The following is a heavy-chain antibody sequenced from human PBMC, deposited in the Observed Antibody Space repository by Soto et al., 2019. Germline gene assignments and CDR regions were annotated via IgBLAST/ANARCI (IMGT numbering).Heavy chain of an antibody. CDR2: INSQGRNT. V-gene: IGHV3-74*01. Sequence: EVQLVESGGGLVQPGGSLRLSCAASGFTFTTYWMHWVRQAPGKGLEWVSRINSQGRNTNYADSVKGRFTFSRDNAKKTVYLEMNSLRVDDTAVYYCAREAYSYGYFDYWGQGAVVTVSS. D-gene: IGHD5-18*01. CDR1: GFTFTTYW. CDR3: AREAYSYGYFDY. J-gene: IGHJ4*02.